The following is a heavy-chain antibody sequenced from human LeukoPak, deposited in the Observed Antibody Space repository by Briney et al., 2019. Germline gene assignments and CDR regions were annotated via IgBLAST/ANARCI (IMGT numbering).Heavy chain of an antibody. CDR3: ATVTLDYGDYGFDY. D-gene: IGHD4-17*01. V-gene: IGHV1-24*01. J-gene: IGHJ4*02. CDR2: FDPEDGET. Sequence: AXGKGLEXXGXFDPEDGETIYAQKFQGRVTMTEGTSTDTAYMELSSLRSEDTAVYYCATVTLDYGDYGFDYWGQGTLVTVSS.